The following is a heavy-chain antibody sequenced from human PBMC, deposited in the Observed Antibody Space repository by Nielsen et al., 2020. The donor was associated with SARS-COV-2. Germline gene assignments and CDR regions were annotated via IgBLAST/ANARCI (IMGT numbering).Heavy chain of an antibody. CDR1: GYTFTGYY. CDR2: IIPILGKT. J-gene: IGHJ5*02. Sequence: SVKVSCKASGYTFTGYYMHWVRQAPGQGLEWVGGIIPILGKTTYEQKFQGRVTITADESTSTAYMELSSLRSEDTAMYYCARGLAVGATPINPWGQGTLVTVSS. V-gene: IGHV1-69*10. CDR3: ARGLAVGATPINP. D-gene: IGHD2-15*01.